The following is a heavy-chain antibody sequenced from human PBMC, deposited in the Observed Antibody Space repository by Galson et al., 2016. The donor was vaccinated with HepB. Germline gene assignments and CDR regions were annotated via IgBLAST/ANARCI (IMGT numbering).Heavy chain of an antibody. V-gene: IGHV6-1*01. Sequence: CAISGDSVSSNSATWNWIRQSPSRGLEWLGRTYYRSKWYNDYALTVKSRITINPDTSKNQFSLQLNSVTPEDTAVYYCARVRSGYSGYANPYYYGMDVWGQGTVVTVS. D-gene: IGHD5-12*01. CDR1: GDSVSSNSAT. CDR2: TYYRSKWYN. J-gene: IGHJ6*02. CDR3: ARVRSGYSGYANPYYYGMDV.